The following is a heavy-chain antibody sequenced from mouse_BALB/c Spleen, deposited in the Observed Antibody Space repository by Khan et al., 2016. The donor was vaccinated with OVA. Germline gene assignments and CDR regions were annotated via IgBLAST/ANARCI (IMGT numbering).Heavy chain of an antibody. J-gene: IGHJ2*01. CDR3: ARGSSCGYYFDY. V-gene: IGHV3-2*02. CDR2: ISYSGVT. CDR1: GYSITSGYA. Sequence: EVQLVESGPGLVKPSQSLSLTCTVTGYSITSGYAWNWIRQFPGNKLEWMGYISYSGVTSYTPSLKSRISITRDTSKNQFFLQLNAVTPEYKATYCCARGSSCGYYFDYWGQGTTLTVSS.